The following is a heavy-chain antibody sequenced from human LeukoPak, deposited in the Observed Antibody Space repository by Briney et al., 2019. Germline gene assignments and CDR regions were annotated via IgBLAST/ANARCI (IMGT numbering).Heavy chain of an antibody. CDR2: INHSGST. V-gene: IGHV4-34*01. CDR3: ARGWTSSGWYAAPSFDP. J-gene: IGHJ5*02. Sequence: PSETLSLTCAVYGGTFSGYYWSWIRQPPGKGLEWIGEINHSGSTNYNPSLKSRVTISVDTSKNQFSLKLSFVTAADTAVYYCARGWTSSGWYAAPSFDPWGQGTLVTVSS. D-gene: IGHD6-19*01. CDR1: GGTFSGYY.